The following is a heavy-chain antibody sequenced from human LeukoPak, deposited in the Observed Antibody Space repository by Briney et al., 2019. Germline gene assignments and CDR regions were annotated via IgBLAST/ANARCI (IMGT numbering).Heavy chain of an antibody. Sequence: GESLKISCKGSGYSFTSYWIGWVRQMPGKGLEWMGVIYPGDSDTRYSPSFQGQVTISADKSISTAYLQWSSLKASDTAMYYCARPRAVAGYYFDYWGQGTLVTVSS. CDR2: IYPGDSDT. CDR3: ARPRAVAGYYFDY. V-gene: IGHV5-51*01. J-gene: IGHJ4*02. D-gene: IGHD6-19*01. CDR1: GYSFTSYW.